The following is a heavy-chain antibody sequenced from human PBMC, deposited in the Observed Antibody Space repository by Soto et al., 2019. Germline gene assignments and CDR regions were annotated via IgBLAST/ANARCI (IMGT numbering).Heavy chain of an antibody. D-gene: IGHD3-22*01. V-gene: IGHV3-30*18. CDR2: ISYDGTKK. CDR3: AKDRATYYYDSSDYFYYFGMDL. J-gene: IGHJ6*02. Sequence: GGSLRLSCEASGFIFSDYGMHWVRQAPGKGLGWVALISYDGTKKNYADSVRGRFTISRDDSKNTLYLQMNNLRAEDTALYYCAKDRATYYYDSSDYFYYFGMDLWGQGTTVTGSS. CDR1: GFIFSDYG.